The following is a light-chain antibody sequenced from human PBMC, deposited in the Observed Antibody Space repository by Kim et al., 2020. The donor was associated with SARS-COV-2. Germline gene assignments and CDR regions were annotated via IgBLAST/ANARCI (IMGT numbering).Light chain of an antibody. CDR1: QTVGGTS. J-gene: IGKJ3*01. Sequence: PGERATLSCRASQTVGGTSLDWYQQHPGQAPRLLIYGASSRTIGTPDRFSGSGSGTDFTLTISRLEPEDFAVYYCQVYGSLQGFTFGPGTKVDIK. CDR3: QVYGSLQGFT. V-gene: IGKV3-20*01. CDR2: GAS.